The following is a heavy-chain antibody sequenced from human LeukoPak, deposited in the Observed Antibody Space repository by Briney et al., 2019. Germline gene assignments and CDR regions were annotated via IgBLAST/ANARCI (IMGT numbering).Heavy chain of an antibody. V-gene: IGHV1-46*01. CDR3: AREASGAYFDY. CDR2: INPTGTGT. J-gene: IGHJ4*02. CDR1: GYTFSNYY. Sequence: ASVKVSFKASGYTFSNYYMHWVRQSPGQGLEWMGLINPTGTGTNYAQKFRGRVTLTRDTSTTTVYMELSSLRSEDSAVYYCAREASGAYFDYGGQGTLVTVSS. D-gene: IGHD4/OR15-4a*01.